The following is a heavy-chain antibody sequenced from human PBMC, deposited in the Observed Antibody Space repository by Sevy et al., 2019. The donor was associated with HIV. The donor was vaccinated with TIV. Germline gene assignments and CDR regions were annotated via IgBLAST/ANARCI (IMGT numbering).Heavy chain of an antibody. CDR1: GFTFSSYG. CDR3: VRSGGSSPGEYYYYYGMDV. D-gene: IGHD6-6*01. CDR2: ISYDGSNK. Sequence: GGSLRLSCAASGFTFSSYGMHWVRQAPGKGLEWVAVISYDGSNKYYADSVKGRFTISRDNSKNTRYLQMNSLRAEDTAVYYCVRSGGSSPGEYYYYYGMDVWGQGTTVTVSS. V-gene: IGHV3-30*03. J-gene: IGHJ6*02.